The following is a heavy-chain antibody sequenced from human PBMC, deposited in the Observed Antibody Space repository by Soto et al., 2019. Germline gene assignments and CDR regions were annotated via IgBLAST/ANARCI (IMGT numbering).Heavy chain of an antibody. V-gene: IGHV4-39*01. CDR1: GGSISSSSYY. CDR2: IYYNGST. D-gene: IGHD2-15*01. CDR3: ASGDIVGNWFDP. J-gene: IGHJ5*02. Sequence: PSETLSLTCTVSGGSISSSSYYWGWIRQPPGKGLEWIGSIYYNGSTYYNPSLKSRVTISVDTSKNQFSLKLSSVTAADTAVYYCASGDIVGNWFDPWGQGTLVPSPQ.